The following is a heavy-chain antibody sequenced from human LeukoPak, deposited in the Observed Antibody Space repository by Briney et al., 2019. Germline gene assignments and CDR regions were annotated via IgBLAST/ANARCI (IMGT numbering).Heavy chain of an antibody. CDR1: GFPFSSYW. Sequence: PGGSLRLSCVASGFPFSSYWMTWVRQAPGKGLEWVANIKQDGSKKSYVDSVKGRFTTSGDNAKNSLYLQMNSLRAEDTAIYYCTRVGYIDEGIDYWGQGTLVTVSS. CDR3: TRVGYIDEGIDY. V-gene: IGHV3-7*04. J-gene: IGHJ4*02. CDR2: IKQDGSKK. D-gene: IGHD5-24*01.